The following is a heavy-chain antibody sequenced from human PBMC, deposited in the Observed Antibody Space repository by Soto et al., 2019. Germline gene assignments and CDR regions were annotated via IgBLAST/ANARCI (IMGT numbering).Heavy chain of an antibody. CDR3: ARDTRGAN. Sequence: QVQLVESGGGLVKPGGSLRLSCTASGFTFTDLYMTWIRQAPGKGLEWVSYINRGESNIYYADSVRGRFTTSRNNAKNSLYLQMRSLRAEDTAIYYCARDTRGANWGQGTLVIVSS. CDR2: INRGESNI. J-gene: IGHJ4*02. D-gene: IGHD3-10*01. V-gene: IGHV3-11*01. CDR1: GFTFTDLY.